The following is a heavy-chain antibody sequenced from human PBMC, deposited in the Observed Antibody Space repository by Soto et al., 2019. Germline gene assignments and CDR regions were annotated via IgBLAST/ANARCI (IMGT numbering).Heavy chain of an antibody. CDR3: GAQDYVAKGYHFET. V-gene: IGHV4-59*08. Sequence: SETLSLTCTVSGSSISSYYWSWIRQPPGKGLEWIGYIYYTGNTNYNPSLKSRVAISIDTSKTHFSLNLNSVTTADTAVYYCGAQDYVAKGYHFETWGRGTMVTVSS. J-gene: IGHJ4*02. CDR2: IYYTGNT. CDR1: GSSISSYY. D-gene: IGHD4-17*01.